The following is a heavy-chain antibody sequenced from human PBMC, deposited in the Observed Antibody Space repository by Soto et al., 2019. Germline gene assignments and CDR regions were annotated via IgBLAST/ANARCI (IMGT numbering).Heavy chain of an antibody. J-gene: IGHJ1*01. CDR1: GGSVSSGSYY. V-gene: IGHV4-61*01. CDR2: IYYSGST. D-gene: IGHD5-12*01. Sequence: QVQLQESGPGLVKPSETLSLTCTVSGGSVSSGSYYWSWIRQPPGKGLEWIGYIYYSGSTNYNPSLKSGLTISVDTSKNQFTMKMTSVNAADTAVYYCAVRDGYNFAEYFQHWGQGTLVTVSS. CDR3: AVRDGYNFAEYFQH.